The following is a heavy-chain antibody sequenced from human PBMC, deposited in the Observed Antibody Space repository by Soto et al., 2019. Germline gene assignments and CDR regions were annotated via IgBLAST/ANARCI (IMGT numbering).Heavy chain of an antibody. V-gene: IGHV1-69*12. CDR3: ARAVVEIATILYFDY. Sequence: QVQLVQSGAEVKKPGSSVKVSCKASGGTFSSYAISWVRQAPGQGLEWMGGIIPIFGTANYAQKFQGRVTITADESTSTAYMERSSLRSEDTAVYYCARAVVEIATILYFDYWGQGTLVTVSS. J-gene: IGHJ4*02. CDR1: GGTFSSYA. CDR2: IIPIFGTA. D-gene: IGHD1-1*01.